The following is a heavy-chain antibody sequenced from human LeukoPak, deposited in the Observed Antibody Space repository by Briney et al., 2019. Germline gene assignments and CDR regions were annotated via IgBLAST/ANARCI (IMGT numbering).Heavy chain of an antibody. CDR1: GGSISSGDYY. D-gene: IGHD1-1*01. J-gene: IGHJ3*02. CDR3: ARGGNWNDDAFDI. Sequence: SQTLSLTCTVSGGSISSGDYYWSWIRQPPGKGLEWIGYIYYSGSTYYNPSLKGRVTISVDTSKNQFSLKLSSVTAADTAVYYCARGGNWNDDAFDIWGQGTMVTVSS. V-gene: IGHV4-30-4*08. CDR2: IYYSGST.